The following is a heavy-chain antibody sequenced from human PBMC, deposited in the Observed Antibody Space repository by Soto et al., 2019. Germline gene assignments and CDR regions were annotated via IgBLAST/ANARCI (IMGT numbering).Heavy chain of an antibody. CDR3: AAGIVVVPAAIEGAGYYYYYGMDV. CDR1: GGTFSSYA. D-gene: IGHD2-2*02. CDR2: IIPIFGTA. V-gene: IGHV1-69*06. J-gene: IGHJ6*02. Sequence: SEKVSCKASGGTFSSYAISWVRQAPGQGLEWMGGIIPIFGTANYEQKFQGRVTITADKATSTAYMELSSLRSEDTAVYYCAAGIVVVPAAIEGAGYYYYYGMDVWGQGTTVTVSS.